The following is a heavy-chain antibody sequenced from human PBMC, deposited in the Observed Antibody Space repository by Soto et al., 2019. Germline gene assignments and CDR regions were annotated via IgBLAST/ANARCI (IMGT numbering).Heavy chain of an antibody. CDR2: IIPIRGIA. J-gene: IGHJ4*02. D-gene: IGHD4-17*01. Sequence: QVQLVQSGAEVKKPGSSVKVSCKASGGTFSSYTISWVRQATGQGLEWMGRIIPIRGIANYAKKFQGRVTITADKSTSTAYMELSSLRSEDTAVYYCERDYGDYDYWGQGTLVTVSS. CDR3: ERDYGDYDY. CDR1: GGTFSSYT. V-gene: IGHV1-69*02.